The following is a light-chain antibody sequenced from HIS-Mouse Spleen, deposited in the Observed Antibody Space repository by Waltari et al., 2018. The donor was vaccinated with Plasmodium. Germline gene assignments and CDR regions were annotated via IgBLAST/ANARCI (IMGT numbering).Light chain of an antibody. CDR2: YYSDSDK. V-gene: IGLV5-37*01. Sequence: QPVLTQPPSSSASPGESARLTCTLPSDINLGSYNLYWYQQKPRSPPRYLLYYYSDSDKGQGSGVPSRFSGSKDASANTGILLISGLQSEDEADYYCMIWPSNASGVFGGGTKLTVL. J-gene: IGLJ3*02. CDR1: SDINLGSYN. CDR3: MIWPSNASGV.